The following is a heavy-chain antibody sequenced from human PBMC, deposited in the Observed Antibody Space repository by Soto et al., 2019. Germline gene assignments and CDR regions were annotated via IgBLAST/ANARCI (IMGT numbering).Heavy chain of an antibody. CDR1: GYTFTSYG. V-gene: IGHV1-18*01. Sequence: ASVKVSCKASGYTFTSYGISWVRQAPGQGLEWMGWISAYNGNTNYAQKRQGRVTMTTDTSTSTAYMELRSLRSDDTAVYYCARDKRNYYDSSGLNWFDPWGQGTLVTVSS. J-gene: IGHJ5*02. D-gene: IGHD3-22*01. CDR3: ARDKRNYYDSSGLNWFDP. CDR2: ISAYNGNT.